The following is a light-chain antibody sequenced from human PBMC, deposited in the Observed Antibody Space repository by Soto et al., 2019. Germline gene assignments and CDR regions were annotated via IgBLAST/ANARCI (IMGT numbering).Light chain of an antibody. J-gene: IGKJ1*01. CDR3: QQYNSWPET. V-gene: IGKV3-15*01. CDR1: QSVRSS. CDR2: DAS. Sequence: EIVMTQSPGTLSVSPGERATLFCRASQSVRSSLAWYQQKPGQDPRLFIYDASTRATGIPARFSGSGSGTEFTLPISSLQSEDFAVSYCQQYNSWPETFSQGTKVDIK.